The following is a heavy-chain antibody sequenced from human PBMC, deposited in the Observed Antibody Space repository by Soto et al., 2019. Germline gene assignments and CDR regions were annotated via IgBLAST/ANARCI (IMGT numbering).Heavy chain of an antibody. CDR3: ARDSYPLAYFFDY. V-gene: IGHV1-69*01. CDR2: IIPILNSP. J-gene: IGHJ4*02. Sequence: QVQLVQSGAEVKKPGSSVKVSCKASGGTFGSYAITWVRRAPGQGLEWLGGIIPILNSPAYAQKFKARVVITADEITNTAYMELNSLRSDDTAVYYCARDSYPLAYFFDYWGQGTLVSVSS. CDR1: GGTFGSYA.